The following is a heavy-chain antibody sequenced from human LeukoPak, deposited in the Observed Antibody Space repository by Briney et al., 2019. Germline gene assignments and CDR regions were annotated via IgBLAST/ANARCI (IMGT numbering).Heavy chain of an antibody. Sequence: GGSLRLSCAASGFTFDNYAMNWVRQVPGKGLEWISLISWSSGTIGYADSVKGRFTTSRDNANNFLYLQMNSLRAEDTALYYCARAYKDRSLAGKKEFFQHWGQGTLVTVSS. CDR1: GFTFDNYA. J-gene: IGHJ1*01. CDR2: ISWSSGTI. CDR3: ARAYKDRSLAGKKEFFQH. V-gene: IGHV3-9*01. D-gene: IGHD6-19*01.